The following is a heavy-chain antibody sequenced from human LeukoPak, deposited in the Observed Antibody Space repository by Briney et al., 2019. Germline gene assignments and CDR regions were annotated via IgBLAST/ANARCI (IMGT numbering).Heavy chain of an antibody. V-gene: IGHV1-24*01. CDR3: ATGGIMVRGVIPMDYYYYGMDV. CDR2: FDPEDGET. Sequence: ASVKVSCKASGYTLTSYYLHWVRQAPGKGLEWMGGFDPEDGETIYAQKFQGRVTMTEDTSTDTAYMELSSLRSEDTAVYYCATGGIMVRGVIPMDYYYYGMDVWGQGTTVTVSS. CDR1: GYTLTSYY. D-gene: IGHD3-10*01. J-gene: IGHJ6*02.